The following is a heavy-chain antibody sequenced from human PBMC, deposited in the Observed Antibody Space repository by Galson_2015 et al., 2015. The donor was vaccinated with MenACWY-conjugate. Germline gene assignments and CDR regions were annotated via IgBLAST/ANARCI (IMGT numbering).Heavy chain of an antibody. CDR2: IQSKNYGANT. CDR3: TRADHRYCSRTNCPFDH. V-gene: IGHV3-49*03. Sequence: SLRLACAPSGFAFGDYLMGWFRQAPGKGLEGVGYIQSKNYGANTQYAASVKDRFTISRDDSRSIAYLQMNSLKTEDTALYYCTRADHRYCSRTNCPFDHWGQGTLVTVSS. J-gene: IGHJ4*02. D-gene: IGHD2-2*01. CDR1: GFAFGDYL.